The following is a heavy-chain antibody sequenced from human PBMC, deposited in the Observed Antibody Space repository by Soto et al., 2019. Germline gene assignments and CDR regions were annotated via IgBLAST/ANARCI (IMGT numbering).Heavy chain of an antibody. CDR3: ARDATFGTKGGSFDI. CDR1: GFTFRIYS. D-gene: IGHD3-16*01. CDR2: MWYDGTNK. J-gene: IGHJ3*02. Sequence: GGSLRLSCAASGFTFRIYSMHWVRQSPGKGLEWVAVMWYDGTNKYYGESVKGRFTISRDNSENTLYLQMNSLRVEDTAVYYCARDATFGTKGGSFDIWGHGTLVTV. V-gene: IGHV3-33*01.